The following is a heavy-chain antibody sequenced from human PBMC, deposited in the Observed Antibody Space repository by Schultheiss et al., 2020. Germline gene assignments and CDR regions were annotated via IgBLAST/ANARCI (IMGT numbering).Heavy chain of an antibody. CDR3: ARDRGVTHFDF. CDR2: ISGSGGST. J-gene: IGHJ4*02. V-gene: IGHV3-23*01. D-gene: IGHD2-21*02. CDR1: GFTFSSYE. Sequence: GGSLRLSCAASGFTFSSYEMNWVRQAPGKGLEWVSAISGSGGSTYYADSVKGRVTVSRDSSKSTLYLQMNSLGAEDTAVYYCARDRGVTHFDFWGQGTLVTVSA.